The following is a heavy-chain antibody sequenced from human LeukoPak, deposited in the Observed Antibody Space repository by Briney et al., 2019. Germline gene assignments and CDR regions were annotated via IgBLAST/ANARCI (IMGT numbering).Heavy chain of an antibody. CDR3: AKGLDSITMIVVVAQPDYFDY. CDR1: GFTFSSYA. J-gene: IGHJ4*02. V-gene: IGHV3-23*01. D-gene: IGHD3-22*01. Sequence: GGSLRLSCAASGFTFSSYAMSWVRQAPGKGLEWVSAISGSGGSTYYADSVKGRFTISRDNSKNTLYLQMNSLRAEDTAVYYCAKGLDSITMIVVVAQPDYFDYWGQGTLATVSS. CDR2: ISGSGGST.